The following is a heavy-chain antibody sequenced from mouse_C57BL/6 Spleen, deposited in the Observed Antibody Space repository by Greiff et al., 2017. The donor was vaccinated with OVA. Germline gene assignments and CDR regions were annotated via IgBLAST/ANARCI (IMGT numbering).Heavy chain of an antibody. CDR1: GYSFTGYF. V-gene: IGHV1-20*01. CDR3: ARGGPIDGGYYCAMDY. Sequence: EVQLQQSGPELVKPGDSVKISCKASGYSFTGYFMNWVMQSHGKSLEWIGRINPYNGDTFYNQKFKGKATLTVDKSSSTAHMELRSLTSEDSAVYYCARGGPIDGGYYCAMDYWGQGTSVTVSS. D-gene: IGHD2-2*01. CDR2: INPYNGDT. J-gene: IGHJ4*01.